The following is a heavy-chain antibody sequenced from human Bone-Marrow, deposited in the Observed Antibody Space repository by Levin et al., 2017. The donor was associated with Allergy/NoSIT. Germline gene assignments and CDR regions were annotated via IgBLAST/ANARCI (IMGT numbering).Heavy chain of an antibody. V-gene: IGHV3-23*01. Sequence: GESLKISCAASGFTFSSYAMSWVRQAPGKGLEWVSAISGSGGSTYYADSVKGRFTISRDNSKNTLYLQMNSLRAEDTAVYYCAKGYLWWPIDYWGQGTLVTVSS. J-gene: IGHJ4*02. D-gene: IGHD2-21*01. CDR1: GFTFSSYA. CDR3: AKGYLWWPIDY. CDR2: ISGSGGST.